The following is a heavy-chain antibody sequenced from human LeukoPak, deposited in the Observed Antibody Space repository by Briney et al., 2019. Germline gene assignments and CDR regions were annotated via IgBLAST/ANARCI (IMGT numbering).Heavy chain of an antibody. D-gene: IGHD6-13*01. CDR3: AKEYEWKYSSSWYPYY. Sequence: GGSLRLSCAASGFTVSSYAMSWVRQAPGKGLEWGSAISGSGGSTYYADSVKGRFTISRDNSKNTLYLQMNSLRAEDTAVYYCAKEYEWKYSSSWYPYYWGQGTLVTVSS. V-gene: IGHV3-23*01. CDR2: ISGSGGST. J-gene: IGHJ4*02. CDR1: GFTVSSYA.